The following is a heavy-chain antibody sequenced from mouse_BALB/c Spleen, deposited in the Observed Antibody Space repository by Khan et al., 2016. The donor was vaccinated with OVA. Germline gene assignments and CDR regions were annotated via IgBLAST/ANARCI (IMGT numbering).Heavy chain of an antibody. CDR1: GYTFTDFL. J-gene: IGHJ3*01. CDR2: IYPGSGYT. CDR3: ARAGYGGFAF. D-gene: IGHD3-2*02. V-gene: IGHV1-77*01. Sequence: QVRLQQSGPELVKPGASVKMSCKASGYTFTDFLISWLKQRPGQGLEWIGEIYPGSGYTYYNEKFKGKATLTSDKSSNTAYMQLSSLPSEDSAVYFCARAGYGGFAFWGQGTLVTVSA.